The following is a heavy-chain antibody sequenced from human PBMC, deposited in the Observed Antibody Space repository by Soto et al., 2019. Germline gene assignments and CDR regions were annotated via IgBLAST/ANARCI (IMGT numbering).Heavy chain of an antibody. D-gene: IGHD4-17*01. V-gene: IGHV4-39*01. Sequence: SETLSLTCTVSGGSVTNSSYYWGWIRQSPGKGLEWSGSVYYRGRSYAKSSVKSRATISVDTSKNRVSRSLNSVTGSDTAVYFCVSQRTTVPTQAYFDYWGPGALVTVSS. CDR3: VSQRTTVPTQAYFDY. J-gene: IGHJ4*02. CDR2: VYYRGRS. CDR1: GGSVTNSSYY.